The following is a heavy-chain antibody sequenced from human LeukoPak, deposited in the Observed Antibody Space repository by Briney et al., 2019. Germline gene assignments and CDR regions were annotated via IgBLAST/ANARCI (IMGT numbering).Heavy chain of an antibody. CDR3: ARDHAYYYGMDV. CDR2: IYYSGST. J-gene: IGHJ6*02. V-gene: IGHV4-31*03. CDR1: GGSISSGGYY. Sequence: SETLSLTCTVSGGSISSGGYYWSWIRQHPGKGLEWIGYIYYSGSTYYNPSLKSRVTISVDTSKNQFSLKPSSVTAADTAVYYCARDHAYYYGMDVWGQGTTVTVSS.